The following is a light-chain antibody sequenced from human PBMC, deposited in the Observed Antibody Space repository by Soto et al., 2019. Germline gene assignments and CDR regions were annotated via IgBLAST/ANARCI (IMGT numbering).Light chain of an antibody. CDR2: EVS. J-gene: IGLJ1*01. V-gene: IGLV2-8*01. CDR3: NAQADNGKHV. Sequence: QSALTQPPSASGSPGQSVTISCTGNSNDVGHSSFISWYQQHAGKGPKLIIYEVSKRPSGVPDRFSGSKSGNTASLSVSGLQDEDEAHYFCNAQADNGKHVFGTGTKLTVL. CDR1: SNDVGHSSF.